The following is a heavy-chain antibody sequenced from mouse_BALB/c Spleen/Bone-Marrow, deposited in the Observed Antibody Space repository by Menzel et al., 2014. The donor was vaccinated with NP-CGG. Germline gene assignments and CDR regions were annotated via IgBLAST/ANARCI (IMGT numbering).Heavy chain of an antibody. CDR1: GYAFXSSW. CDR3: ARDYYGSSYDY. CDR2: IYPGDGDT. J-gene: IGHJ2*01. Sequence: QVQLKQSGPELVKPGASVKISCKASGYAFXSSWMNWVKQRPGQGLGWIGRIYPGDGDTNYNGKFKGKATLTADKSSSTAYMQLSSLTSVDSAVYFCARDYYGSSYDYWGQGTTLTVSS. D-gene: IGHD1-1*01. V-gene: IGHV1-82*01.